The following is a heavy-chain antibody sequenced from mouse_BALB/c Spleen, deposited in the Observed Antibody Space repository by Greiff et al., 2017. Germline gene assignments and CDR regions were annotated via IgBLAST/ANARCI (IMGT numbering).Heavy chain of an antibody. CDR1: GYTFTSYV. Sequence: VQLKQSGPELVKPGASVKMSCKASGYTFTSYVMHWVKQKPGQGLEWIGYINPYNDGTKYNEKFKGKATLTSDKSSSTAYMELSSLTSEDSAVYYCARHNYYGNFLAMDYWGQGTSVTVSS. V-gene: IGHV1-14*01. J-gene: IGHJ4*01. D-gene: IGHD2-1*01. CDR3: ARHNYYGNFLAMDY. CDR2: INPYNDGT.